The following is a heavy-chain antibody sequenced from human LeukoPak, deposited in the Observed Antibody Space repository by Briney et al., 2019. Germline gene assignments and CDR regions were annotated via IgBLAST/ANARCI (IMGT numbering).Heavy chain of an antibody. J-gene: IGHJ6*02. Sequence: SVKVSCKASGGTFSTYAITWVRQAPGQGLEWMGGIIPIFGTPNYSQKFQGRVTITADDSTSTAYMELSSLRSEDTAVYYCASSGITMVRGVIISPHGTDVWGQGTPVTVSS. CDR3: ASSGITMVRGVIISPHGTDV. CDR1: GGTFSTYA. CDR2: IIPIFGTP. V-gene: IGHV1-69*01. D-gene: IGHD3-10*01.